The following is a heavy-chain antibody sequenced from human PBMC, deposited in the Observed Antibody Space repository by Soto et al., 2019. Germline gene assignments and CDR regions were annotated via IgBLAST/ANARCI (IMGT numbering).Heavy chain of an antibody. J-gene: IGHJ6*02. CDR3: ARGRMASGSYSRYYGMDV. CDR2: ISSSSSYT. CDR1: GFTFSDYY. V-gene: IGHV3-11*06. Sequence: QVQLVESGGGLVKPGGSLRLSCAASGFTFSDYYMSWIRQAPGKGLEWVSYISSSSSYTNYADSVKGRFTISRDNAKNSLYLQMNSLRAEDTAVYYCARGRMASGSYSRYYGMDVWGQGTTVTVSS. D-gene: IGHD3-10*01.